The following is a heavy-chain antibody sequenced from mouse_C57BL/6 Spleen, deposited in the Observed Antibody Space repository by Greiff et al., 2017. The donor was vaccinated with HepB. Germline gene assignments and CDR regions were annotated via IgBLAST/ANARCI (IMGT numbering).Heavy chain of an antibody. Sequence: VQLQQSGPELVKPGASVKISCKASGYSFTDYNMNWVKQSNGKSLEWIGVINPNYGTTSYNQKFKGKATLTVDQSSSTAYMQLNSLTSEDSAVYYGARGGGNTGYWYFDVWGTGTTGTVSS. CDR1: GYSFTDYN. CDR3: ARGGGNTGYWYFDV. J-gene: IGHJ1*03. D-gene: IGHD2-1*01. V-gene: IGHV1-39*01. CDR2: INPNYGTT.